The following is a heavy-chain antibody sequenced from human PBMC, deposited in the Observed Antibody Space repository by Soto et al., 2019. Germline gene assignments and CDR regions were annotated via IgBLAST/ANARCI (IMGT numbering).Heavy chain of an antibody. CDR1: GFPFGSNW. CDR3: ARGAAHNSYFMDV. Sequence: EVQLVESGGGFVQPGGSLRLSCAASGFPFGSNWMLWVPQVPGKEMVWVSRVSGDGTITTYADSFKGRFSTSRDNAKSTLYLQLNSLRAEDTAVYYCARGAAHNSYFMDVWGKGTTVIVSS. CDR2: VSGDGTIT. D-gene: IGHD6-13*01. J-gene: IGHJ6*03. V-gene: IGHV3-74*01.